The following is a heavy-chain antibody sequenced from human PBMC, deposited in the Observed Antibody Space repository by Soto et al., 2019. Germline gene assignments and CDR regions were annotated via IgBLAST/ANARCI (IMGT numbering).Heavy chain of an antibody. V-gene: IGHV3-15*07. J-gene: IGHJ6*02. CDR1: GFTFSNAW. D-gene: IGHD4-17*01. CDR3: TTEVYGDYVWSYYYYGMDV. Sequence: EVQLVESGGGLVKPGGSLRLSCAASGFTFSNAWMNWVRQAPGKGLEWVGRIKRKTDGGTTEYAAPVKGRITISRDDSKNTLYLQMNSLKTEDTAVYYCTTEVYGDYVWSYYYYGMDVWGQGTTVTVSS. CDR2: IKRKTDGGTT.